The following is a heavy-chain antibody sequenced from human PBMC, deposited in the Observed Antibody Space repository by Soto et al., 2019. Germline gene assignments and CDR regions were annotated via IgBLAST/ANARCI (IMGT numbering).Heavy chain of an antibody. CDR3: ARVGSTRGAFDI. CDR1: GFTFSSYS. J-gene: IGHJ3*02. Sequence: PGGSLRLSCAASGFTFSSYSMSWVRQAPGKGLEWVSYISSSSSTIYYADSVKGRFTISRDNAKNPLYLQMNSLRDEDTAVYYCARVGSTRGAFDIWGQGTMVTVSS. D-gene: IGHD2-2*01. V-gene: IGHV3-48*02. CDR2: ISSSSSTI.